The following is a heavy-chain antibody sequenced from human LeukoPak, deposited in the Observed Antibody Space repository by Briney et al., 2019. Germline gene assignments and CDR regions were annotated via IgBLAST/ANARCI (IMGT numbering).Heavy chain of an antibody. CDR2: ISSSSSYI. Sequence: PAGSLRLSCAASGFTFSSYSMNWVRQAPGKGMEWVSSISSSSSYIYYAASVKGRFTISRDNAKNSLYLQMNSLRAEDTAVYYCARDRVVPAAIRHYYYYYMDVWGKGTTVTVSS. J-gene: IGHJ6*03. CDR1: GFTFSSYS. V-gene: IGHV3-21*01. CDR3: ARDRVVPAAIRHYYYYYMDV. D-gene: IGHD2-2*01.